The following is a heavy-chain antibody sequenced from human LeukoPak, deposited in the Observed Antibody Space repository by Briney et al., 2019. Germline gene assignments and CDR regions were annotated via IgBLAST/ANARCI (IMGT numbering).Heavy chain of an antibody. CDR1: GLTFSNYA. J-gene: IGHJ4*02. D-gene: IGHD3-22*01. V-gene: IGHV3-64D*06. Sequence: GGPLRLSCSASGLTFSNYAMHWVRQAPGKGLEYVSVISSTGGSTYYADSVKGRFTVSRDNSKNTLYLQMSSLRAEDTAVYYCVKECLVIINYYFDYWGQGTLVTVSS. CDR3: VKECLVIINYYFDY. CDR2: ISSTGGST.